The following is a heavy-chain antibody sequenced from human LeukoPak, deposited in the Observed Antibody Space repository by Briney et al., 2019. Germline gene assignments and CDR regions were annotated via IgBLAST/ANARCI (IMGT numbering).Heavy chain of an antibody. J-gene: IGHJ4*02. CDR2: INHSGST. V-gene: IGHV4-34*01. CDR1: GGSFRGYY. CDR3: ARGKWLVRLGY. D-gene: IGHD6-19*01. Sequence: NPSETLSPTCAVCGGSFRGYYWSWIRQPPGKGLEWIGEINHSGSTNYNPSLKSRVAISVDTSKNQFSLKLRSGTAADTAVYYCARGKWLVRLGYWGQGTLVTVSS.